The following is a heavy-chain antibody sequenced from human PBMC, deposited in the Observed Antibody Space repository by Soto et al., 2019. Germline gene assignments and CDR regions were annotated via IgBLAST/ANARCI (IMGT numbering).Heavy chain of an antibody. CDR2: MNPNSGNT. J-gene: IGHJ4*02. Sequence: QVQLVQSGAEVKKPGASVKVSCKASGYTFTSYDINWVRQATGQGLEWMGWMNPNSGNTAYAQKFQGRITMTRNTSRRTAYMELSSLRSEDTAVYFGAREKVTSGYPDWGQGTLVTVSS. V-gene: IGHV1-8*01. CDR1: GYTFTSYD. CDR3: AREKVTSGYPD. D-gene: IGHD3-22*01.